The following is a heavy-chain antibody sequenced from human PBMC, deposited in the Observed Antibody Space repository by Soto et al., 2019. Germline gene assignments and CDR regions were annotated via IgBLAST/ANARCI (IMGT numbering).Heavy chain of an antibody. CDR3: ARVVRDWNSGYYYYGMDV. V-gene: IGHV4-30-2*01. CDR2: IYHSVST. CDR1: CGSIISGGYC. Sequence: SETLSLTGAVSCGSIISGGYCWSWIRQPPGKGLEWIVYIYHSVSTYYNPSLKSRVTISVDRSKNQFSLKLSSVTAADTAVYYCARVVRDWNSGYYYYGMDVWGQGTTVTVSS. D-gene: IGHD1-1*01. J-gene: IGHJ6*02.